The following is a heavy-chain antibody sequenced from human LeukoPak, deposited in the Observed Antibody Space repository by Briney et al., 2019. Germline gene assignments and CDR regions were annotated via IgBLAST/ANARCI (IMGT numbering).Heavy chain of an antibody. V-gene: IGHV3-30*04. D-gene: IGHD3-9*01. J-gene: IGHJ4*02. CDR3: AKRWSVLTGYYDDYFDY. CDR1: GFTFSSYA. Sequence: GRSLRLSCAASGFTFSSYAMHWVRQAPGKGLEWVAVISYDGSNKYYADSVKGRFTISRDNSKNTLYLQMNSLRAEDTAVYYCAKRWSVLTGYYDDYFDYWGQGTLVTVSS. CDR2: ISYDGSNK.